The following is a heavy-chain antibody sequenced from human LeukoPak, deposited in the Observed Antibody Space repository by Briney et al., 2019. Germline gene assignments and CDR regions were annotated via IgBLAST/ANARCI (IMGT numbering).Heavy chain of an antibody. CDR1: GFTFSSYG. D-gene: IGHD3-22*01. CDR2: ISYDGSNK. J-gene: IGHJ4*02. Sequence: GGSLRLSCAASGFTFSSYGMHWVRQAPGKGLEWVAVISYDGSNKYYADSVKGRFTISRDNSKNTLYLQMNSLRAEDTAVYYCAKIPYYYDSSGYLYYFDYWGQGTLVTVSS. CDR3: AKIPYYYDSSGYLYYFDY. V-gene: IGHV3-30*18.